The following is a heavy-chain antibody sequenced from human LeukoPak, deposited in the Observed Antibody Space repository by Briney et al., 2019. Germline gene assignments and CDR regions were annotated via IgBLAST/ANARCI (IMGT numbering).Heavy chain of an antibody. J-gene: IGHJ4*02. CDR1: GFTFDDYA. D-gene: IGHD5-18*01. V-gene: IGHV3-9*01. CDR3: AKDGGDTAMASGY. Sequence: GRSLRLSCAASGFTFDDYAMHWVRQAPGKGLEWVSGISWNSGSIGYADSVKGRFTISRDNSKNTLYLQMNSLRAEDTAVYYCAKDGGDTAMASGYWGQGTLVTVSS. CDR2: ISWNSGSI.